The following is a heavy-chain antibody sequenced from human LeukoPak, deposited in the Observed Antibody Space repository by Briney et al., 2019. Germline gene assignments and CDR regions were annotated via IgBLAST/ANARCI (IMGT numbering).Heavy chain of an antibody. CDR2: INPNSGGT. Sequence: ASVKVSCKASGYTFTGYYMHWVRQAPGQGLEWMGWINPNSGGTNYAQKFQGRVTMTRDTSISTAYMELSRLRSDDTAVYYCARGGGAWYYDSSGLDYWGQGTLVTVSS. V-gene: IGHV1-2*02. J-gene: IGHJ4*02. CDR3: ARGGGAWYYDSSGLDY. D-gene: IGHD3-22*01. CDR1: GYTFTGYY.